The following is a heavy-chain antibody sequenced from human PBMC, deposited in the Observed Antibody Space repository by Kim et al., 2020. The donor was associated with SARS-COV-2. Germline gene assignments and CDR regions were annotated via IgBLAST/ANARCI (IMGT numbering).Heavy chain of an antibody. CDR2: FDPEDGET. J-gene: IGHJ4*02. CDR3: ATGPGHYYDRSRVGY. Sequence: ASVKVSCKVSGYTLTELSMHWVRQAPGKGLEWMGGFDPEDGETIYAQKFQGRVTMTEDTSTDTAYMELSSLRSEDTAVYYCATGPGHYYDRSRVGYGGQGPRVTVPS. D-gene: IGHD3-22*01. V-gene: IGHV1-24*01. CDR1: GYTLTELS.